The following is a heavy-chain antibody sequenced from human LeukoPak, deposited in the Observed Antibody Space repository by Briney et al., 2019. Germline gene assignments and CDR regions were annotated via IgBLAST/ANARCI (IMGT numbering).Heavy chain of an antibody. J-gene: IGHJ5*02. CDR3: AREVVVGGGNWFDP. Sequence: QPGGSLRLSCAASGFTFSSYAMHWVRQAPGKGLEWVAVISYDGSNKYYADSVKGRFTISRDNSKNTLYLQMNSLRAEDTAVYYCAREVVVGGGNWFDPWGQGTLVTVSS. V-gene: IGHV3-30-3*01. CDR2: ISYDGSNK. D-gene: IGHD2-2*01. CDR1: GFTFSSYA.